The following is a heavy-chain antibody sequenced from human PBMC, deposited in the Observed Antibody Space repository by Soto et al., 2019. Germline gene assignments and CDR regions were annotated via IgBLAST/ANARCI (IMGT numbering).Heavy chain of an antibody. CDR2: TYYRSKWYN. D-gene: IGHD2-2*02. J-gene: IGHJ6*02. V-gene: IGHV6-1*01. Sequence: SQTLSLTCAISGDSVSSNSAAWNWIRQSPSRGLEWLGRTYYRSKWYNDYAVSVKSRITINPDTSKTQFSLQLNSVTPEDTAVYYCARVRYCSSTSCYIMDYYYGMDVWGQGTTVTVSS. CDR3: ARVRYCSSTSCYIMDYYYGMDV. CDR1: GDSVSSNSAA.